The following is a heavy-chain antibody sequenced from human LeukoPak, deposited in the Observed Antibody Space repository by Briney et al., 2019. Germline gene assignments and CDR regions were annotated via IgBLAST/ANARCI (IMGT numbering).Heavy chain of an antibody. CDR3: VALPRSAQSGSGRMDAVWFPP. V-gene: IGHV3-30*03. D-gene: IGHD3-10*01. Sequence: AGGSLRLSWAASGFTFRSDGITRVRQAPGKGLEWVAVMSYDGGNKYYADSVKGRFTISRDNSKNTLYLQMNSLRAEDTAVYYSVALPRSAQSGSGRMDAVWFPPWGQGTLVTVSS. J-gene: IGHJ5*02. CDR1: GFTFRSDG. CDR2: MSYDGGNK.